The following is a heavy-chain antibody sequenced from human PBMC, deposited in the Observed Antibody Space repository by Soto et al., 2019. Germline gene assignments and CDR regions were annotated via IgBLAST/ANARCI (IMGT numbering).Heavy chain of an antibody. CDR1: GFTCSNIA. CDR3: ATDRALGATLGAIDF. J-gene: IGHJ4*02. Sequence: ESVGGVVQPGRSLRLSCAASGFTCSNIAMHWVRQAPGKGLEWVAAISYDGTYRPYADFARGRFTISRDKPQKTLYLQMNSLRPEYTALYYCATDRALGATLGAIDFWGQGTLVTVSS. CDR2: ISYDGTYR. V-gene: IGHV3-30-3*01. D-gene: IGHD1-26*01.